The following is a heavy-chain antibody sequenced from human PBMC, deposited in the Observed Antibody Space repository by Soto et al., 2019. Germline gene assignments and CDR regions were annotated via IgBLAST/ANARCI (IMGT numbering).Heavy chain of an antibody. CDR1: GYTFTSYA. V-gene: IGHV1-3*01. CDR2: INAGNGNT. CDR3: ARDTGSGWYVPGDDAFYI. J-gene: IGHJ3*02. Sequence: GASVKVSCKASGYTFTSYAMHWVRQAPGQRLEWMGWINAGNGNTKYSQKFQGRVTITRDTSASTAYMELSSLRSEDTAVYYCARDTGSGWYVPGDDAFYIWGQGTMVTVSS. D-gene: IGHD6-19*01.